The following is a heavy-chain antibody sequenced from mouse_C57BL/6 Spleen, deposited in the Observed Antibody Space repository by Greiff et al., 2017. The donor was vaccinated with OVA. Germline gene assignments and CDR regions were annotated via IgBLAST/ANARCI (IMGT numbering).Heavy chain of an antibody. J-gene: IGHJ2*01. CDR3: AREKPYGNYYFDY. V-gene: IGHV5-4*01. D-gene: IGHD2-1*01. CDR1: GFTFSSYA. CDR2: ISDGGSYT. Sequence: EVQRVESGGGLVKPGGSLKLSCAASGFTFSSYAVSWVRQTPEKRLEWVATISDGGSYTYYPDNVKGRFTISRDNAKNNLYLQLSHLKSEDTAMYYCAREKPYGNYYFDYWGQGTTLTVSS.